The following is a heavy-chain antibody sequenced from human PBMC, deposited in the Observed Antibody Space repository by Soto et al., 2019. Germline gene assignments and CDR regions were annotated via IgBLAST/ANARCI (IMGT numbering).Heavy chain of an antibody. J-gene: IGHJ6*02. CDR1: GYTFTGYY. CDR2: INPNSGGT. Sequence: ASVKVSCKASGYTFTGYYMHWVRQAPGQGLEWMGWINPNSGGTNYAQKFQGRVTMTRDTSISTAYMELSRLRSDDTAVYYCARDWVVGATISYYYYGMDVWGQGTTVTVSS. CDR3: ARDWVVGATISYYYYGMDV. V-gene: IGHV1-2*02. D-gene: IGHD1-26*01.